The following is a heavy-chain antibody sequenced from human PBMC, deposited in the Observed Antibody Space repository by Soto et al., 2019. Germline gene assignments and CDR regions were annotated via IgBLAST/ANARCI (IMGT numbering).Heavy chain of an antibody. CDR3: ARRDYYDGTGYFRH. CDR2: ISVYNGNR. CDR1: GYTFRSYG. J-gene: IGHJ1*01. Sequence: QVQLVQSGIEVKKPGASVNISCKASGYTFRSYGISWVRQAPGQGLEWIGWISVYNGNRNYAQRFQDRVTMTTDASTNTAYMELRSLRSDDTAVYYCARRDYYDGTGYFRHWGQGTLGTVSS. D-gene: IGHD3-22*01. V-gene: IGHV1-18*04.